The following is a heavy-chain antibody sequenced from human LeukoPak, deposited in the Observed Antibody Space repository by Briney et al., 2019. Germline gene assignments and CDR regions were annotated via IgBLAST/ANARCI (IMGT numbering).Heavy chain of an antibody. CDR2: INPNSGGT. CDR3: ARGLYSGYDYFYMDV. D-gene: IGHD5-12*01. J-gene: IGHJ6*03. CDR1: GYTFTGCY. Sequence: GASVKVSCKASGYTFTGCYMHWVRQAPGQGLEWMGWINPNSGGTNYAQKFQGRVTMTRDTSISTAYMELSRLRSDDTAVYYCARGLYSGYDYFYMDVWGKGTTVTVSS. V-gene: IGHV1-2*02.